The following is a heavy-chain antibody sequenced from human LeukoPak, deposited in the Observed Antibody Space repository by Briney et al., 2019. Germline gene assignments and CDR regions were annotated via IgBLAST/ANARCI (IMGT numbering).Heavy chain of an antibody. D-gene: IGHD1-26*01. J-gene: IGHJ5*02. V-gene: IGHV3-30*03. CDR1: GFTFSTYG. CDR2: ISNDGSEK. Sequence: PGGSLRLSCAASGFTFSTYGMHWVRQAPGKGLEWVAVISNDGSEKYYADSVKARFTISRDNSKNTLYLQMNSLRAEDTAVYYCARVWESAFGNWFDPWGQGTLVTVSS. CDR3: ARVWESAFGNWFDP.